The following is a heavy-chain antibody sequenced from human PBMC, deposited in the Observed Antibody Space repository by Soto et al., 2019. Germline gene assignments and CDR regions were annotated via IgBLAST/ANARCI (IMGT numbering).Heavy chain of an antibody. V-gene: IGHV4-59*01. CDR2: IYYRGST. J-gene: IGHJ6*02. D-gene: IGHD2-21*01. CDR1: GGSFGNYY. CDR3: ATGLFVPDNYFYYGVDV. Sequence: QVQLQESGPGLVKPSETLSLACTVSGGSFGNYYWSWIRQPPGKGLEWIGYIYYRGSTNYNPSLKRPATISIDTSKHQLALRLSSVTAADSAVYYCATGLFVPDNYFYYGVDVWGHGTAVTISS.